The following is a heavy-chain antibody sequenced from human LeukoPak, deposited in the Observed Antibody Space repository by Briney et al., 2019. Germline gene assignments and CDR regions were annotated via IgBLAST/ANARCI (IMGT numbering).Heavy chain of an antibody. J-gene: IGHJ6*02. CDR1: GGSISSYY. Sequence: SETLSLTCTVSGGSISSYYWSWIRQPPGKGLEWIGYIYYSGSTNYNPSLKSRVTISVDTSKNQFSLKLSSVTAADTAVYYCARRGTVVTPDYYGMDVWGQGTTVTVSS. D-gene: IGHD4-23*01. V-gene: IGHV4-59*08. CDR2: IYYSGST. CDR3: ARRGTVVTPDYYGMDV.